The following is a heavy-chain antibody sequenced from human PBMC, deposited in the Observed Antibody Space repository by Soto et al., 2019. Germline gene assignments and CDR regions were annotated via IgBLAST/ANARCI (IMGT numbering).Heavy chain of an antibody. J-gene: IGHJ6*02. CDR2: IDDSGST. Sequence: PSETLSLTCTVSSGAISIRSHYWAWIRQPPGKGLEWIGVIDDSGSTHYSESLKSRVTISVDTSKNQFSLKLSSVTATDTAVYYCAKQGRNTRIVLIKLYAKDFWGQGTAVTISS. CDR3: AKQGRNTRIVLIKLYAKDF. CDR1: SGAISIRSHY. V-gene: IGHV4-39*01. D-gene: IGHD1-1*01.